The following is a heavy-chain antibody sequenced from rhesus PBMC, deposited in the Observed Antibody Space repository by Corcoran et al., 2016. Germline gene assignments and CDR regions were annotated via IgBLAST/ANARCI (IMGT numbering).Heavy chain of an antibody. J-gene: IGHJ4*01. V-gene: IGHV4-169*02. CDR1: GGSISSSY. CDR2: IYGSGSST. Sequence: QLQLQESGPGLVKPSETLSVTCAVSGGSISSSYWSWIRQAPGKGLEWIGYIYGSGSSTNPNPSLKRRVPLSVDPSKNQLSLKLSSVTAADTAVYYCASGGYGSYLTTDYFDYWGQGVLVTVSS. D-gene: IGHD4-4*01. CDR3: ASGGYGSYLTTDYFDY.